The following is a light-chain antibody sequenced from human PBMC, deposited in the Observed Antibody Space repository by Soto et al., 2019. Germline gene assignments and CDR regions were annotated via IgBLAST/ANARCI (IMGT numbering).Light chain of an antibody. J-gene: IGKJ2*01. CDR3: QQYYGWPQRYT. V-gene: IGKV3-15*01. CDR1: ETGLKK. Sequence: DTVLTQSPVTLSVSPGDIAIFYCRASETGLKKLAWYHQKPGQPPRLHIYGASIRATGIPDRFAGDGSGTDFTLTINSLQSEDFGVYYCQQYYGWPQRYTFGQGTQLEI. CDR2: GAS.